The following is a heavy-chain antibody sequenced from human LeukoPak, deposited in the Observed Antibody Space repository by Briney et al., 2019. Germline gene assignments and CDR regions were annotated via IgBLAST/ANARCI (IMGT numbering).Heavy chain of an antibody. D-gene: IGHD6-13*01. J-gene: IGHJ4*02. Sequence: GGSLRLSCAASGFTFSSYAMHWVRQAPGKGLEWVAVISYDGSNKYYADSVKGRFTISRDNSKNTLYLQMNSPRAEDTAVYYCARDLVIAAAGTKYFDYWGQGTLVTVSS. CDR2: ISYDGSNK. V-gene: IGHV3-30*01. CDR3: ARDLVIAAAGTKYFDY. CDR1: GFTFSSYA.